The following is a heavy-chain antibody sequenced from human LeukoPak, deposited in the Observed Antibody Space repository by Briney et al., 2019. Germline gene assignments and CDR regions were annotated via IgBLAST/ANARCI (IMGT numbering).Heavy chain of an antibody. CDR2: IKHIGST. D-gene: IGHD3-10*01. V-gene: IGHV4-34*01. CDR3: GYSLIRGVIRD. CDR1: GESFSGYY. Sequence: SETLSLTCAVNGESFSGYYWSWTRQPPGKGLEWIAEIKHIGSTNYNPSLKSRVTTSVDTSKKQFSLKLSSVTAADTAVYYCGYSLIRGVIRDWGQGALVTVSS. J-gene: IGHJ4*02.